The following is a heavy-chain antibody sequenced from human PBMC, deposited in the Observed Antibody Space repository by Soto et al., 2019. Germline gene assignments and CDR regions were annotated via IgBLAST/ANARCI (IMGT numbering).Heavy chain of an antibody. CDR1: GGSITSNNYY. CDR3: ARHSGMTTVNS. J-gene: IGHJ4*02. V-gene: IGHV4-39*01. Sequence: QLQLQESGPGLVKPSETLSLTCTVSGGSITSNNYYWDWIRQPPGKGLEWIGSISYSGSTHYNPSLESRVTIAVDTSKNLFSLKLTSVTAADTAVYYCARHSGMTTVNSWCQGTLVTVSS. D-gene: IGHD4-17*01. CDR2: ISYSGST.